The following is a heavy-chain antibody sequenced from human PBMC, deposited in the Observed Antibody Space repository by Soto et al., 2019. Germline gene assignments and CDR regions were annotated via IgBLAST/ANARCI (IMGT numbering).Heavy chain of an antibody. Sequence: GASVQVSCKASGYTFTSYDINWVRQATGQGLEWMGWMNPNSGNTGYAQKFQGRVTMTRNTSISTAYMELSSLRSEDTAVYYCARGPLEGYCSSTSCYPSFDPWGQGTLVTVSS. D-gene: IGHD2-2*01. CDR1: GYTFTSYD. CDR2: MNPNSGNT. J-gene: IGHJ5*02. CDR3: ARGPLEGYCSSTSCYPSFDP. V-gene: IGHV1-8*01.